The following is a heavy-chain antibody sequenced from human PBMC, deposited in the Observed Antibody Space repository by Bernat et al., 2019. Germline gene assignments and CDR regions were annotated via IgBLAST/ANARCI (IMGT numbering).Heavy chain of an antibody. Sequence: QVQLVESGGGVVQPGRSLRLSCAASGFTFSSYGMHWVRQAPGKGLEWVAVISYDGSNKYYADSVTGRFTISRDNSKNTLYLQMNSLRAEDTAVYYCAKSPGGALYYFDYWGQGTLVTVSS. CDR1: GFTFSSYG. V-gene: IGHV3-30*18. D-gene: IGHD3-16*01. J-gene: IGHJ4*02. CDR3: AKSPGGALYYFDY. CDR2: ISYDGSNK.